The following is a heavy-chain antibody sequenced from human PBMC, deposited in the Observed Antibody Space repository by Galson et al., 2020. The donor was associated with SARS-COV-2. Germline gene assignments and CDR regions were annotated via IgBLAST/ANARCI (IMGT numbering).Heavy chain of an antibody. J-gene: IGHJ4*02. V-gene: IGHV4-39*01. CDR1: GGTISSRSYC. CDR3: ARWGWANYPFDY. D-gene: IGHD3-16*02. CDR2: ICYSWNT. Sequence: SETLSLTCTASGGTISSRSYCWGWIRQPPGQGLESIVSICYSWNTYYNPSLKSLLTISEDTSKNQLPLKLSSVTAADTTVYYCARWGWANYPFDYWGQGTLVTVSS.